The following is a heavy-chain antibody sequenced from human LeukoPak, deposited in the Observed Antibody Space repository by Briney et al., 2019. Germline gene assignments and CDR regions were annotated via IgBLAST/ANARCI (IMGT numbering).Heavy chain of an antibody. J-gene: IGHJ4*02. CDR1: GFTFSTYA. CDR2: ISGSGGST. CDR3: AKDGRRGFSFGPAAY. Sequence: HPGGSPRLSCAASGFTFSTYAMSWVRQAPGKGLEWVSTISGSGGSTYYADSVKGRFAISGDNSKNTLYLQMNSLRAEDTAVYYCAKDGRRGFSFGPAAYWGQGTLVTDSS. V-gene: IGHV3-23*01. D-gene: IGHD5-18*01.